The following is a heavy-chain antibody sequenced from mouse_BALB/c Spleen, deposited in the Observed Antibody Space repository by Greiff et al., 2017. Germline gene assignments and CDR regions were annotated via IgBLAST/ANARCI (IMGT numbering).Heavy chain of an antibody. D-gene: IGHD1-1*01. CDR3: ARRDYGSSWFAY. Sequence: EVKVVESGPSLVKPSQTLSLTCSVTGDSITSGYWNWIRKFPGNKLEYMGYISYSGSTYYNPSLKSRIAITRDTSKNQYYLQLNSVTTEDTATYYCARRDYGSSWFAYWGQGTLVTVSA. J-gene: IGHJ3*01. CDR2: ISYSGST. CDR1: GDSITSGY. V-gene: IGHV3-8*02.